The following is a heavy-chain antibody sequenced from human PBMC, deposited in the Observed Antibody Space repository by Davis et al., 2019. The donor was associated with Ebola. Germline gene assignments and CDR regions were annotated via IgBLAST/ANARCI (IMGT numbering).Heavy chain of an antibody. Sequence: HSQTPSLTCAISGDRVSSGGWNWIRQSPSRGLEWLGRTYYNSKWYNDYAVSVQSRLTINPDTSKNQFSLQLNSVTPEETALYYCARGWLQGGMDVWGEGTTVTVSS. CDR2: TYYNSKWYN. CDR1: GDRVSSGG. V-gene: IGHV6-1*01. J-gene: IGHJ6*04. CDR3: ARGWLQGGMDV. D-gene: IGHD5-18*01.